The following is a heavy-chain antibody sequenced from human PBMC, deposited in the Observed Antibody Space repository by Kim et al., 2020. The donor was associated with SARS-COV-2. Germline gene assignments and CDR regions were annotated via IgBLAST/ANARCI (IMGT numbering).Heavy chain of an antibody. V-gene: IGHV3-30-3*01. CDR2: ISYDGSNK. CDR1: GFTFSSYA. D-gene: IGHD2-2*01. CDR3: AREGKKGYCSSTSCKPGIAVAGPDY. J-gene: IGHJ4*02. Sequence: GGSLRLSCAASGFTFSSYAMHWVRQAPGKGLEWVAVISYDGSNKYYADSVKGRFTISRDNSKNTLYLQMNSLRAEDTAVYYCAREGKKGYCSSTSCKPGIAVAGPDYWGQGTLVTVSS.